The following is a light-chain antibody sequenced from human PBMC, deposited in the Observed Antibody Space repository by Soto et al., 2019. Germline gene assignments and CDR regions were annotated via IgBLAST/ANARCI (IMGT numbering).Light chain of an antibody. CDR3: QQYHDWPPWT. CDR2: DAS. V-gene: IGKV3-15*01. J-gene: IGKJ1*01. CDR1: QTISKN. Sequence: ERVMTQSPATLSLSPGEKATLSCRASQTISKNLAWYQQKPGQAPRLLIYDASTRATDIPDRFSGSGSGTEFTLTISSLKSEDFAVYYCQQYHDWPPWTFGQGPKVEIK.